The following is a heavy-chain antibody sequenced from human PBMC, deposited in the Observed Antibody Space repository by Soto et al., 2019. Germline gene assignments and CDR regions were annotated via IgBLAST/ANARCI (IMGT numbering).Heavy chain of an antibody. CDR3: ARGLVTLMDV. CDR1: GFTVSSNY. Sequence: EVQLVESGGGLVQPGGSLRLSCAASGFTVSSNYMGWVRQAPGKGLEWVSVVYSGGSTYYADSVKGRFTNSRHNSKNTLYLQMNSLRAEDTAVYYCARGLVTLMDVWGKGTTVTVSS. D-gene: IGHD5-18*01. J-gene: IGHJ6*04. CDR2: VYSGGST. V-gene: IGHV3-53*04.